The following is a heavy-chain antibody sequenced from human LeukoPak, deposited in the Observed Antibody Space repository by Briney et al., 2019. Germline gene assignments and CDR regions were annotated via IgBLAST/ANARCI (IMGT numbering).Heavy chain of an antibody. V-gene: IGHV1-2*06. D-gene: IGHD4-17*01. CDR2: ILPSSGGP. J-gene: IGHJ4*02. CDR3: VRKGEEYGGYDY. CDR1: GYTFTGYY. Sequence: ASVKVSCKASGYTFTGYYMHWVRPAPGQGLEWMGRILPSSGGPYYAQKFQGRITMTRDTSVSTAYLELSRLTSDDTAVYYCVRKGEEYGGYDYWGQGTLVTVSS.